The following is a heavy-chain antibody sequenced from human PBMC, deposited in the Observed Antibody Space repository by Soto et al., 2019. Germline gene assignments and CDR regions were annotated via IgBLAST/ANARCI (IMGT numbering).Heavy chain of an antibody. V-gene: IGHV3-74*01. J-gene: IGHJ6*02. Sequence: EVQLVESGGGLVQPGGSLRLSCAASGFTFSSYCMHWVRQAPGKGPVWVSRINSDGSSTDSADSVKGRVTISRDNAKNTLFLQMCNLRVEDTAVYYCATERVLDVDVGAQGTTGTASS. CDR2: INSDGSST. CDR3: ATERVLDVDV. D-gene: IGHD2-15*01. CDR1: GFTFSSYC.